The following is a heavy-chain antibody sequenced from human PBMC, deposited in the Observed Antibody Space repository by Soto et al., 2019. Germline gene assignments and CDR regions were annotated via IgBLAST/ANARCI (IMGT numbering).Heavy chain of an antibody. D-gene: IGHD3-22*01. CDR1: GSSFATSG. V-gene: IGHV1-18*01. Sequence: QVQLVQSGTEVKKPGASIKVSCKAYGSSFATSGMSWVRQAPGQGLEWMGWISAYNGNTNYDQNLQDRVTMTTDTSTSTAYLEVRNLRSDDTAVYYCARAGQYYDASGYANWGQGNLVTVSS. CDR2: ISAYNGNT. CDR3: ARAGQYYDASGYAN. J-gene: IGHJ4*02.